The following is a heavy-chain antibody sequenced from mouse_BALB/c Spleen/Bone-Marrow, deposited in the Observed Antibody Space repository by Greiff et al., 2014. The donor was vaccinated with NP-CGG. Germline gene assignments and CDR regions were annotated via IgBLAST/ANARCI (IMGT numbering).Heavy chain of an antibody. CDR3: TRRYEIYYAMDY. CDR2: IYPGSGST. Sequence: GSELVRPGASVKLSCKASGYTFTSYWMHRVKQRPGQGLEWIGNIYPGSGSTNYDEKFKSKATLTVDTSSSTAYMQLSSLTSEDSAVYYCTRRYEIYYAMDYWGQGTSVTVSS. J-gene: IGHJ4*01. D-gene: IGHD2-14*01. CDR1: GYTFTSYW. V-gene: IGHV1S22*01.